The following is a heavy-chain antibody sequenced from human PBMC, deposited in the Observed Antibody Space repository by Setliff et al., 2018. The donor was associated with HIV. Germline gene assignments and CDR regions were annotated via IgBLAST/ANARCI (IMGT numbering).Heavy chain of an antibody. J-gene: IGHJ4*02. CDR1: GGSISSGSYY. D-gene: IGHD6-6*01. CDR2: IYTSGST. Sequence: SETLSLTCTVSGGSISSGSYYWSWIRQPAGKGLEWIGHIYTSGSTNYNPSLKSRVTISVDTSKNQFSLKLSSVTAADTAVYYCARGKLVNLDYWGQGTLVTVSS. CDR3: ARGKLVNLDY. V-gene: IGHV4-61*09.